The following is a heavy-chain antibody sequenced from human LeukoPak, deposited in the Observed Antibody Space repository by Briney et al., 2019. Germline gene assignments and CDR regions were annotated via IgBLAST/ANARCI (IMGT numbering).Heavy chain of an antibody. CDR3: ARGLSFGNFDY. CDR1: GGTFSSYA. Sequence: ASVKVSCKASGGTFSSYAISWVRQAPGQGLEWMGIINPNSGSTTYAQKFQGRVTMTRDTSTTTVNMELSSLRSEDTAVYYCARGLSFGNFDYWGQGTLVTVSS. J-gene: IGHJ4*02. CDR2: INPNSGST. D-gene: IGHD3-10*01. V-gene: IGHV1-46*01.